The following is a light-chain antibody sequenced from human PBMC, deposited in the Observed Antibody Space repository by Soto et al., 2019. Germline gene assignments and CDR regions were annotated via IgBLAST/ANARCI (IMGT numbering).Light chain of an antibody. V-gene: IGKV3-20*01. CDR2: GAS. J-gene: IGKJ2*01. Sequence: EIVLTQSPGTLSLSPGERATLSCRASQSVSSSYVAWYQQKPGQAPRLLIYGASSRATGIPDRFSGSGSGTDFTLTISRLEPEDFAVYYCQQYGSSRVYTFGQGTKLEIK. CDR1: QSVSSSY. CDR3: QQYGSSRVYT.